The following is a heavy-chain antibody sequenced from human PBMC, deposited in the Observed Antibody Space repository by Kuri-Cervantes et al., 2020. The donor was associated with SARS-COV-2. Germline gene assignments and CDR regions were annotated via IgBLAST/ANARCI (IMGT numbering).Heavy chain of an antibody. Sequence: GSLRLSCTVSGGSISSSSYYWGWIRQPPGKGLGWIGSIYYSGSTYYNPSLRSRVTISVDTSKNQFSLKLSSVTAADTAVYYCARGSVVPAANDYWGQGTLVTVSS. CDR1: GGSISSSSYY. J-gene: IGHJ4*02. CDR3: ARGSVVPAANDY. CDR2: IYYSGST. D-gene: IGHD2-2*01. V-gene: IGHV4-39*07.